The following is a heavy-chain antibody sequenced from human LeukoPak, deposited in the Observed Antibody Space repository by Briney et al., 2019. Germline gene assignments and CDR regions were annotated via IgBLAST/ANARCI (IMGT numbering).Heavy chain of an antibody. CDR2: ISSSSSYI. D-gene: IGHD2-21*02. CDR3: ARPRAIYCGGDCYAFDI. CDR1: GFTFSSYS. Sequence: KPGGPLRLSCAASGFTFSSYSMNWVRQAPGKGLEWVSSISSSSSYIYYADSVKGRFTISRDNAKNSLYLQMNSLRAEDTAVYYCARPRAIYCGGDCYAFDIWGQGTMVTVSS. J-gene: IGHJ3*02. V-gene: IGHV3-21*01.